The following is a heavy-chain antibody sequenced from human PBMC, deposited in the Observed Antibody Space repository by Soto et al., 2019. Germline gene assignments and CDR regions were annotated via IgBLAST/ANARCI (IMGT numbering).Heavy chain of an antibody. CDR2: INPNSGGT. J-gene: IGHJ4*02. Sequence: ASVKVSCKASGYTFTGYYMHWVRQAPGQGLEWMGWINPNSGGTNYAQKFQGRVTMTRDTSISTAYMELSRLRSDATAVYYCATGYCTTTNYFCDYWGQGTRVTVSS. CDR3: ATGYCTTTNYFCDY. D-gene: IGHD2-8*01. V-gene: IGHV1-2*02. CDR1: GYTFTGYY.